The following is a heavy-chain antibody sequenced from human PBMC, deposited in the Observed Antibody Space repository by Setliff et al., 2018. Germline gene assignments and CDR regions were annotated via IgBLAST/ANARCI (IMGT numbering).Heavy chain of an antibody. Sequence: SETLSLTCTVSGGSISSSSYYWGWIRQPPGKGLEWIGSLKYSGSTYYNPSLKSRVTISVDTSKNQFSLKLSSVTAADTAVYYCARGGRISYRPSTSWYILDYWGQGTLVTVSS. CDR1: GGSISSSSYY. D-gene: IGHD6-13*01. CDR2: LKYSGST. J-gene: IGHJ4*02. CDR3: ARGGRISYRPSTSWYILDY. V-gene: IGHV4-39*01.